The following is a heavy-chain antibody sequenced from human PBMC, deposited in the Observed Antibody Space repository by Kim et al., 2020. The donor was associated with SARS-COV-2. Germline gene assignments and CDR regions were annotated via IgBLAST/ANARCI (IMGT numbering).Heavy chain of an antibody. V-gene: IGHV3-48*03. CDR1: GFTFSSYE. J-gene: IGHJ6*02. Sequence: GGSLRLSCAASGFTFSSYEMNWVRQAPGKGLEWVSYMSSSGSTIKYADSVKGRFTISRDNAKNSLYLQMNSLRVEDTAVYYCARGDGGYYYGMDVWGQGTTVTVSS. D-gene: IGHD3-10*01. CDR3: ARGDGGYYYGMDV. CDR2: MSSSGSTI.